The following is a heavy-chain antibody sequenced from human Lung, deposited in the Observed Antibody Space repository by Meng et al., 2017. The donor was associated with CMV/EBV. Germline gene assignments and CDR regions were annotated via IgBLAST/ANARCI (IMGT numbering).Heavy chain of an antibody. CDR2: MNPNNGDT. Sequence: ASVXVSXKASGYSFTRYDINWVRQAPGQGLEWMGWMNPNNGDTGYAQKFQGRVTMTRDTSISTVYMELNSLRSEDTAVYYCARVEGPAGAMLKYFYYYGMEVWGQGTTVTVSS. V-gene: IGHV1-8*01. J-gene: IGHJ6*02. CDR3: ARVEGPAGAMLKYFYYYGMEV. D-gene: IGHD6-13*01. CDR1: GYSFTRYD.